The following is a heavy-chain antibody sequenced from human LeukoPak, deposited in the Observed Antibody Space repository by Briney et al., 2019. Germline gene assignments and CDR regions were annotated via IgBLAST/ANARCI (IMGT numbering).Heavy chain of an antibody. CDR3: ARFDYYYYYMDV. CDR1: GYSISSGYY. CDR2: IYHSGST. Sequence: SETLSLTCTVSGYSISSGYYWGWIRQPPGKGLEWIGSIYHSGSTYYNPSLKSRVTISVDTSKNRFSLKLSSVTAADTAVYYCARFDYYYYYMDVWGKGTTVTVSS. V-gene: IGHV4-38-2*02. J-gene: IGHJ6*03.